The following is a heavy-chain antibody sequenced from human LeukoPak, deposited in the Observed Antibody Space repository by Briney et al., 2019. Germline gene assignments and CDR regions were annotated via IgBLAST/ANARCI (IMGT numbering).Heavy chain of an antibody. D-gene: IGHD2-15*01. V-gene: IGHV3-73*01. CDR3: SRRGYDH. CDR2: IRSKTNNYAT. Sequence: PGGSLRLSCAASGFTFSGSAMHWVRQVSGKGLEWVGHIRSKTNNYATTYAASVKGRFTISRDDSKNTAYLQMNSLKTEDTAVYYCSRRGYDHWGQGILVTVTS. J-gene: IGHJ4*02. CDR1: GFTFSGSA.